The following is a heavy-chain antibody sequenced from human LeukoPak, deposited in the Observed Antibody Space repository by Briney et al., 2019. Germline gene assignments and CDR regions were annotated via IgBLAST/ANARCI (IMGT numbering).Heavy chain of an antibody. CDR1: GYTFTSYD. V-gene: IGHV1-8*01. Sequence: ASVKVSCKASGYTFTSYDINWVRQATGQGLEWMGWMNPNSGNTGYAQKFQGRVTMTRNTSISTAYMELSSLRSEDTAVYYCERFDFDNYYYYYYMDVWGKGTTVTVSS. J-gene: IGHJ6*03. CDR2: MNPNSGNT. CDR3: ERFDFDNYYYYYYMDV. D-gene: IGHD3-9*01.